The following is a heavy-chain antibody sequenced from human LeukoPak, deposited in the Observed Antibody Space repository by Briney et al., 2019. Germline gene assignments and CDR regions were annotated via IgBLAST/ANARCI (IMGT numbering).Heavy chain of an antibody. CDR3: ARGSLGDGSLLVDY. V-gene: IGHV3-74*01. D-gene: IGHD1-26*01. J-gene: IGHJ4*02. Sequence: GGSLILSCAASGFTFSRYWMHWVRQAPGRGLVWVSRINSDGSDISYADSVKGRFTISRDNAKNTVYLQMNSLRAEDTAVYYCARGSLGDGSLLVDYWGQGTLVTVSS. CDR1: GFTFSRYW. CDR2: INSDGSDI.